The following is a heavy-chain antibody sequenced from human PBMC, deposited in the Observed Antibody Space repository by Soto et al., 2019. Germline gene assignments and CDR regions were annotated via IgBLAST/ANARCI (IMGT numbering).Heavy chain of an antibody. CDR3: ARDTGNSFDY. CDR2: ISPHNGNT. V-gene: IGHV1-18*01. CDR1: GYTFNTYF. J-gene: IGHJ4*02. Sequence: HVQQVQSGGELKTPGASVKVSCNTSGYTFNTYFITWVRQAPGQGLEWMGWISPHNGNTNYAEKFQGRVTMTADTITKTAYMELRNLRIDDTSVYYCARDTGNSFDYWGQGNPVTVSS.